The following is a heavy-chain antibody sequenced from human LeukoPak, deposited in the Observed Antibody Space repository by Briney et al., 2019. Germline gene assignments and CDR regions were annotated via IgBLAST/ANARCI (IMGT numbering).Heavy chain of an antibody. CDR1: GYTFTSYG. V-gene: IGHV1-18*01. CDR3: ARDGPVRAIFGVVINGAFDI. Sequence: ASVKVSCKASGYTFTSYGISWVRQAPGQGLEWMGWISAYNGNTNYAQKFQGRVTMTRDTSTSTVYMELSSLRSEDTAVYYCARDGPVRAIFGVVINGAFDIWGQGTMVTVSS. CDR2: ISAYNGNT. J-gene: IGHJ3*02. D-gene: IGHD3-3*01.